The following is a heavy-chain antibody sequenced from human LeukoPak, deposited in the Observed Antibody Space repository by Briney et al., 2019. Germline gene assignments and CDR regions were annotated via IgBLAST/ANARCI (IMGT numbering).Heavy chain of an antibody. J-gene: IGHJ4*02. V-gene: IGHV4-34*01. D-gene: IGHD1-26*01. CDR3: ARGLSGSYF. CDR2: INHSGST. CDR1: GGSFSGYY. Sequence: PSETLSLTCAVYGGSFSGYYWSWIRQPPGKGLEWIGEINHSGSTNYNPSLKSRVTISVGTSKNQFSLKLSSVTAADTAVYYCARGLSGSYFWGQGTLVTVSS.